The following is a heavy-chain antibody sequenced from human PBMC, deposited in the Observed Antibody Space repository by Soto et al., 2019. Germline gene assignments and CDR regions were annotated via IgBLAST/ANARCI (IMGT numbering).Heavy chain of an antibody. CDR1: GDTFSRHY. CDR3: ASDYSAYERHHRFDN. CDR2: INPTGAST. D-gene: IGHD6-25*01. V-gene: IGHV1-46*01. J-gene: IGHJ3*02. Sequence: QEQLVQSGAEVKKPGASVTISCKASGDTFSRHYIHWVRQAPGQGLEWIGVINPTGASTSYAQKFPRRATVTGDTSPRTISMELRGLRAEDTAVYFCASDYSAYERHHRFDNWGQGTMVTVSS.